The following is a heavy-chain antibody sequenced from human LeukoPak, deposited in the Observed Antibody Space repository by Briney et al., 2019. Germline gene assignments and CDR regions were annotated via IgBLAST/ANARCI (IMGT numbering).Heavy chain of an antibody. V-gene: IGHV4-31*03. CDR3: ARGDYYDSSGYFSTPHYFDY. Sequence: SETLSLTCTVSGGSISSGGYYWSWIRQHPGKGLEWIGYIYYSGSTYYNPSLKSRVTISVDTSKNQFSLKLSSMTAADTAVYYCARGDYYDSSGYFSTPHYFDYWGQGTLVTVSS. CDR2: IYYSGST. CDR1: GGSISSGGYY. D-gene: IGHD3-22*01. J-gene: IGHJ4*02.